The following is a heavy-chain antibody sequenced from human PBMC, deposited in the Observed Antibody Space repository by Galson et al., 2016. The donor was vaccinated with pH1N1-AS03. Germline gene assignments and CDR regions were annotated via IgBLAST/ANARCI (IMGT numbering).Heavy chain of an antibody. CDR2: VYYTRST. V-gene: IGHV4-30-4*07. Sequence: TLSLTCAVSGASISSGGLSWSWIRQPPGKGLEWIGYVYYTRSTYSKPSLKSRIFISADTSKNQFSLSLGSVTAADTAVYYCARGREQLMYYFDYWGQGILVTVSS. CDR1: GASISSGGLS. CDR3: ARGREQLMYYFDY. D-gene: IGHD1-26*01. J-gene: IGHJ4*02.